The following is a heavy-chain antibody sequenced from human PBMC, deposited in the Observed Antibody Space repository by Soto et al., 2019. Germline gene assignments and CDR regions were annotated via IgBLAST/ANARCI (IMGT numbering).Heavy chain of an antibody. V-gene: IGHV1-69*02. J-gene: IGHJ4*02. CDR1: GGTFSSYT. D-gene: IGHD2-21*01. CDR3: ASRKRHMVDY. Sequence: QVQLVQSGAEVKKPGSSVKVSCKASGGTFSSYTISWVRQAPGQGLEWMGRIIPILGIANYAQKFQGRVXIIXDKATSTAYMELSSLRSEDTAVYYCASRKRHMVDYWGQGTLVTVSS. CDR2: IIPILGIA.